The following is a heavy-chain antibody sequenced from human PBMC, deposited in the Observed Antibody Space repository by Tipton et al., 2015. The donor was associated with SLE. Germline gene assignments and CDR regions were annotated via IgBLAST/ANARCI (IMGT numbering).Heavy chain of an antibody. J-gene: IGHJ4*02. Sequence: TLSLTCTVSGGSISNYYWSWIRQPPGKGLQWIGYIYYSGRTDYNPSLKSRVAISLDTSGKRFSLKLSSVTAADTAVYYCATFRRDGYNSVYYFDYWGQGTLVTVSS. V-gene: IGHV4-59*01. CDR2: IYYSGRT. CDR3: ATFRRDGYNSVYYFDY. CDR1: GGSISNYY. D-gene: IGHD5-24*01.